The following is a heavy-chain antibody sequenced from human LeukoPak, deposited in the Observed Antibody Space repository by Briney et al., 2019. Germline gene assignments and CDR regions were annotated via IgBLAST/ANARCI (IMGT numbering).Heavy chain of an antibody. CDR3: AKAPMWNYYYGLDV. CDR1: GLTARHNVNNA. Sequence: TGGSLRLSCAASGLTARHNVNNAMSRVRHAPGKGLEWVSGITTSGSTYYADSVKGRFTISRDNSNNTLYLHMDSLRAEDTAVYYCAKAPMWNYYYGLDVWGQGTTVSVSS. V-gene: IGHV3-23*01. CDR2: ITTSGST. D-gene: IGHD3-10*02. J-gene: IGHJ6*02.